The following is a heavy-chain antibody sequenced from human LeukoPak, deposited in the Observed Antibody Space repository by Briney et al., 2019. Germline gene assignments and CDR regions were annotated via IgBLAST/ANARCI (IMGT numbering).Heavy chain of an antibody. Sequence: SETLSLTCTVSGGSISSYYWSWIRQPPGKGLEWIGYIYYSGSTNYNPSLKSRVTIPVDTSKNQFSLKLSSVTAADTAVYYCARVQQLWSLDYWGQGTLVTVSS. CDR2: IYYSGST. CDR3: ARVQQLWSLDY. J-gene: IGHJ4*02. V-gene: IGHV4-59*01. D-gene: IGHD5-18*01. CDR1: GGSISSYY.